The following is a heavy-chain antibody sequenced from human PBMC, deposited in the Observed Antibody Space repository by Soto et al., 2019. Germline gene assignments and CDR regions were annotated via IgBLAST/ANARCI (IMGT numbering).Heavy chain of an antibody. V-gene: IGHV4-34*01. Sequence: SDTLSLTCAVYGVFFSDYYWSWIRQPPGMGLEWIGEINHSGSTNYNPSLMSRVTISVDTSKNQFSLKLNSVTAADTAVYFCAKIEFPKSECSEGWGQGGLVSVSS. CDR3: AKIEFPKSECSEG. J-gene: IGHJ4*02. CDR2: INHSGST. D-gene: IGHD2-21*01. CDR1: GVFFSDYY.